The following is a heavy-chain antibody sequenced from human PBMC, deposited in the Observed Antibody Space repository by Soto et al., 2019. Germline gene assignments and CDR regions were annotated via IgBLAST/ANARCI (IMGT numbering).Heavy chain of an antibody. CDR1: GFTFSSYA. J-gene: IGHJ3*02. V-gene: IGHV3-23*01. CDR3: AKLTGWFGAFDI. D-gene: IGHD3-10*01. CDR2: ISGSGGST. Sequence: GGSLRLSCAASGFTFSSYAMSWVRQAPGKGLEWVSAISGSGGSTYYADSVKGRFTISRDNSKNTLYLQMNSLRSEDTAVYYCAKLTGWFGAFDIWGQGTMVTVSS.